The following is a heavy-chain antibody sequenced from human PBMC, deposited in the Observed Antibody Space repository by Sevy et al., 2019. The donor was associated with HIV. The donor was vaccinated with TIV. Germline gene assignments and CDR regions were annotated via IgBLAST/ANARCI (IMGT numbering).Heavy chain of an antibody. V-gene: IGHV3-23*01. CDR3: AREGCSRPHDY. D-gene: IGHD2-8*01. J-gene: IGHJ4*02. Sequence: GGSLRLSCAASGFAFYEYSMSWIRQAPGKGLEWVATLSFGCGKINYAYSVKGRFTISRDNSKNSFYLQMDNVRVEDTALYYCAREGCSRPHDYWGQGTRVTVSS. CDR1: GFAFYEYS. CDR2: LSFGCGKI.